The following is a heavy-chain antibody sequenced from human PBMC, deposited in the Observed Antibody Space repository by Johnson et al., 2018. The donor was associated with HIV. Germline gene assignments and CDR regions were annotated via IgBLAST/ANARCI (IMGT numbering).Heavy chain of an antibody. CDR2: INWDGDST. CDR3: ARDRRYYDSSGYYHDAFDI. J-gene: IGHJ3*02. D-gene: IGHD3-22*01. Sequence: PGKGLEWVSLINWDGDSTYYADSVKGRFTISRDNSKNTLYLQMNSLRAEDTAVYFCARDRRYYDSSGYYHDAFDIWGPGTMVTVSS. V-gene: IGHV3-NL1*01.